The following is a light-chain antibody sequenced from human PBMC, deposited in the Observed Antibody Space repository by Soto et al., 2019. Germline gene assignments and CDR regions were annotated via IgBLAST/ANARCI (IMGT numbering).Light chain of an antibody. CDR2: DAS. V-gene: IGKV3-11*01. Sequence: EIVLTQSPATLSLSPGERATLSCRASQSVSSYLAWYQQKPGQAPRLLIYDASNRATGIPARFSGSGSGTDFTLTISSLEPEDLAVYYCQQRSNWRVTFGQGTKVEI. J-gene: IGKJ1*01. CDR1: QSVSSY. CDR3: QQRSNWRVT.